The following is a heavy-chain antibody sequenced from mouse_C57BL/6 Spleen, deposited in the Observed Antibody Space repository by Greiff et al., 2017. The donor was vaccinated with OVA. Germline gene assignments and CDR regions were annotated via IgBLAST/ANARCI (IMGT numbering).Heavy chain of an antibody. Sequence: VQLVESGPELVKPGASVKISCKASGYAFSSYWMNWVTQRPGTGLEWIGRICPGDGDTNYNGKFKGKATLTADKSSSTAYMQLSSLTSEDSAVYFCARRDEGYWYFDVWGTGTTVTVSS. CDR3: ARRDEGYWYFDV. V-gene: IGHV1-82*01. CDR2: ICPGDGDT. J-gene: IGHJ1*03. CDR1: GYAFSSYW.